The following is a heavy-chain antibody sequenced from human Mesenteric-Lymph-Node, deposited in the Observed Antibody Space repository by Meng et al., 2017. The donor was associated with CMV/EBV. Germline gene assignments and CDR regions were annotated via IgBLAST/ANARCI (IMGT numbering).Heavy chain of an antibody. J-gene: IGHJ4*02. CDR2: IYHNGST. CDR3: ARAGFSGWYYFDY. Sequence: VSGGSISSSNWWSWVRQPPGKGLEWIGEIYHNGSTNYNPSLKSRVTISVDKSKNQFSLKLSSVTAADTAVYYCARAGFSGWYYFDYWGQGTLVTVSS. D-gene: IGHD6-19*01. V-gene: IGHV4-4*02. CDR1: GGSISSSNW.